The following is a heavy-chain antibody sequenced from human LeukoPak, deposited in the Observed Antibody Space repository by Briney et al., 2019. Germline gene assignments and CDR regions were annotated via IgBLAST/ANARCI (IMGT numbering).Heavy chain of an antibody. Sequence: PGGSLRLSCAASGFTFSSYEMNWVRQAPGKGLEWVSYISSSGSTIYYADSVKGRFTISRDNAKNSLYLQMNSLRAEDTAVYYCARYCSGGSCYGHDAFDIRGQGTMVTVSS. CDR2: ISSSGSTI. CDR3: ARYCSGGSCYGHDAFDI. V-gene: IGHV3-48*03. D-gene: IGHD2-15*01. CDR1: GFTFSSYE. J-gene: IGHJ3*02.